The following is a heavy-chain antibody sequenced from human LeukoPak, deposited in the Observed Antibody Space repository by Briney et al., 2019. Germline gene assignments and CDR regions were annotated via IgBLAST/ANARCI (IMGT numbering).Heavy chain of an antibody. J-gene: IGHJ4*02. D-gene: IGHD6-13*01. CDR2: ISDSGGNT. V-gene: IGHV3-23*01. CDR3: ARHSSTWLIDY. Sequence: GGSLRLSCAASGFTFNSYAMSWVRQAPWERLQWVSGISDSGGNTYYADSVRGRFTISRDNSKTTLYLQMNSLRAEDTAVYYCARHSSTWLIDYWGQGTLVTVSS. CDR1: GFTFNSYA.